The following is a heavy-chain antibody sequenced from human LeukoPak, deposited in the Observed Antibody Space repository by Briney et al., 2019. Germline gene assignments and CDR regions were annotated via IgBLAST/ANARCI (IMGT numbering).Heavy chain of an antibody. D-gene: IGHD3-10*01. CDR2: INTGTGNP. CDR3: ASFGAHSFDY. J-gene: IGHJ4*02. CDR1: GYTFTSYA. V-gene: IGHV7-4-1*02. Sequence: ASVKVSCKTSGYTFTSYAMNWVRQAPGQGLEFMGWINTGTGNPTYAQGFTGRFVFSLDTSVSTAYLQISTLKPEDTAVYYCASFGAHSFDYWGQGTLVTVSS.